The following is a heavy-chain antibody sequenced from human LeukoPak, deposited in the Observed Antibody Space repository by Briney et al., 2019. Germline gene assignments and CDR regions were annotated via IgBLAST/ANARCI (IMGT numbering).Heavy chain of an antibody. J-gene: IGHJ4*02. Sequence: GGSLRLSCAASGFSFSSSGINWVRQAPGKGLEWVSSIGSTGTDRYYADLVKGRFTISRDNAKNSLYLQMNSLRAEDTAVYYCATETIGRHYDYWGQGTLLTVSS. D-gene: IGHD1-14*01. CDR1: GFSFSSSG. CDR3: ATETIGRHYDY. V-gene: IGHV3-21*01. CDR2: IGSTGTDR.